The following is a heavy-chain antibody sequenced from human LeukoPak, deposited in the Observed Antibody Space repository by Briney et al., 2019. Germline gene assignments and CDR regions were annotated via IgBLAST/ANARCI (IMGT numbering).Heavy chain of an antibody. V-gene: IGHV4-39*07. D-gene: IGHD3-16*01. CDR2: IYYSGST. CDR3: ASPAAYDRYAYYFDY. CDR1: GGSISSSSYY. Sequence: PSETLSLTCTVSGGSISSSSYYWGWIRQPPGKGLEWIGSIYYSGSTYYNPSLKSRVTISVDTSKNQFSLKLSSVTAADTAVYYCASPAAYDRYAYYFDYWGQGTLVTVSS. J-gene: IGHJ4*02.